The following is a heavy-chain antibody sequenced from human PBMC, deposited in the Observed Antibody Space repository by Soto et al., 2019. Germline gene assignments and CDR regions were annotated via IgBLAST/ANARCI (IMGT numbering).Heavy chain of an antibody. CDR2: IDPSGNTM. CDR3: ARGPGYYFDY. V-gene: IGHV3-48*01. Sequence: GGSLRLSCAASGFSFSAHDLNWVRQAPGKGLEWISYIDPSGNTMHYADSVKGRFTISRDNAKNTLYLQMGSLRAEDMAVYYCARGPGYYFDYWGQGTLVTVSS. CDR1: GFSFSAHD. J-gene: IGHJ4*02.